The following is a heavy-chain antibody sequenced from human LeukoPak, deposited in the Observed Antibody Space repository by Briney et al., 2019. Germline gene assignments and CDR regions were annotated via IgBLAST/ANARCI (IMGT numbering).Heavy chain of an antibody. J-gene: IGHJ4*02. CDR3: AREGRWIQLWFDY. CDR2: ISYDGSNK. Sequence: GGSLRLSCAASGFTFSSYAMHWVRQAPGKGLEWVAVISYDGSNKYYADSVKGRFTISRDNSKNTLYLQMNSLRAEDTAVYYCAREGRWIQLWFDYWGQGTLVTVPS. CDR1: GFTFSSYA. V-gene: IGHV3-30*04. D-gene: IGHD5-18*01.